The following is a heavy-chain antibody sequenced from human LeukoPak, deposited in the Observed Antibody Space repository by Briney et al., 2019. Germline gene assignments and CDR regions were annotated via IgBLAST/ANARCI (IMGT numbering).Heavy chain of an antibody. J-gene: IGHJ2*01. CDR1: GYTFTSYD. V-gene: IGHV1-8*02. D-gene: IGHD6-13*01. CDR3: ARGGYSSSWYSYSYFDL. CDR2: MNPNSGNT. Sequence: ASVKVSCKASGYTFTSYDINWVRQATGQGLEWMGWMNPNSGNTGYAQKFQGRVTMTRDTSISTAYMELSRLRSDDTAVYYCARGGYSSSWYSYSYFDLWGRGTLVTVSS.